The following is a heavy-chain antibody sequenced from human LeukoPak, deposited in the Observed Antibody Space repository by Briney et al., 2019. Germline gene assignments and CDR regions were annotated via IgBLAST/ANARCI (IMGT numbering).Heavy chain of an antibody. CDR2: ISSGSSHI. CDR1: GFSFNTHS. J-gene: IGHJ3*01. Sequence: GGSLRLSCAASGFSFNTHSMNWVRQSPGKGLEWVSSISSGSSHIHYADSMKGRFTISRDNAKNSLYLQMSSLRAEDTAMYYCVRVSQDDDYYDSPVQGAFYLWGQGTMVTVSS. D-gene: IGHD3-22*01. CDR3: VRVSQDDDYYDSPVQGAFYL. V-gene: IGHV3-21*06.